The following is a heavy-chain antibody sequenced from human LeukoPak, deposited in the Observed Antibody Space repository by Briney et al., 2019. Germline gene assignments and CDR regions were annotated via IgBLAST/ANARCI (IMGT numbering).Heavy chain of an antibody. CDR3: TTESSGGPDC. D-gene: IGHD2-15*01. CDR1: GFTFSSYA. Sequence: GGSLRLSCAASGFTFSSYAMSWVRQAPGKGLEWVSAISGSGGSTYYADSVKGRFTISRDNSKNTLYLQMNSLKTEDTAVYYCTTESSGGPDCWGQGTLVTVSS. CDR2: ISGSGGST. J-gene: IGHJ4*02. V-gene: IGHV3-23*01.